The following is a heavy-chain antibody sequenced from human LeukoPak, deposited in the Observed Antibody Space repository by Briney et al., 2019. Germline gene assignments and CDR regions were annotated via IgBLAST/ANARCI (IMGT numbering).Heavy chain of an antibody. D-gene: IGHD6-13*01. CDR2: IYSDGSGGTT. CDR3: AKDEYSSSWYLH. V-gene: IGHV3-53*05. Sequence: GGSLRLSCAASGITVSSNYMSWVRQAPGKGLEWVSIIYSDGSGGTTYYADSVKGRFTISRDNSKNTLYLQMNSLKPEDTAVYYCAKDEYSSSWYLHWGQGTLVTVSS. CDR1: GITVSSNY. J-gene: IGHJ4*02.